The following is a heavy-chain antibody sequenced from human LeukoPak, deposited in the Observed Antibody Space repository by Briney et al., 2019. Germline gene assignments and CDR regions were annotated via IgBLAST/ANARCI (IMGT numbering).Heavy chain of an antibody. J-gene: IGHJ4*02. CDR3: ARDPSPGYSSSWGGFDY. V-gene: IGHV6-1*01. CDR1: GDSVSSNSAA. CDR2: TYYRSKWYN. D-gene: IGHD6-13*01. Sequence: SQTLSLTCAISGDSVSSNSAAWNWIRQSPSRGLEWLGRTYYRSKWYNDYAVSMKSRITINPDTSKNQFSLQLNSVTPEDTAVYYCARDPSPGYSSSWGGFDYWGQGTLVTVSS.